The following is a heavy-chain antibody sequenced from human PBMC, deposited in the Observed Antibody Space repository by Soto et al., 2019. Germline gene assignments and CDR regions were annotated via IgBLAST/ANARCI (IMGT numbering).Heavy chain of an antibody. Sequence: ASVKVSCKASGYTFTSYGISWVRQAPGQGPEWVGWVSAYIGTTYYAQKLQGRVTMTADTSTNTAYMELRSLRSDDTGMYYCARSALDDDGYHYLDSWGQGTLVTVSS. J-gene: IGHJ5*01. D-gene: IGHD5-18*01. CDR2: VSAYIGTT. CDR1: GYTFTSYG. V-gene: IGHV1-18*01. CDR3: ARSALDDDGYHYLDS.